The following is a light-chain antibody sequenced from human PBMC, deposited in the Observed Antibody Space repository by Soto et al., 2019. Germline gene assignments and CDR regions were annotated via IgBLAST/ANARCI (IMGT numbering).Light chain of an antibody. CDR3: QQYVTSSPRT. CDR2: GNS. CDR1: HTISSSY. Sequence: EIVLTQSPGTLSLSPGERATLSCRASHTISSSYLAWYQQKPGQAPRLPMYGNSRRATGIPDRFSGGGSGTDFTLTITRLEPEDFAVYYCQQYVTSSPRTFGQGTKVEIK. J-gene: IGKJ1*01. V-gene: IGKV3-20*01.